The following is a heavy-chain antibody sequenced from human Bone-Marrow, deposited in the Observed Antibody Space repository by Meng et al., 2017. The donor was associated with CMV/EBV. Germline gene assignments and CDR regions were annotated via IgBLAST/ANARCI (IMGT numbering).Heavy chain of an antibody. Sequence: SETLSLTCAVYGGSFSGYYWSWIRQPPGKGLEWIGEINHSGSTNYNPSLKSRVTISVDTSKNQFSLKLSPVTAADTAVYYCARERIAVAGTQYYGMDVWGQGTTVTVSS. J-gene: IGHJ6*02. CDR2: INHSGST. CDR3: ARERIAVAGTQYYGMDV. CDR1: GGSFSGYY. D-gene: IGHD6-19*01. V-gene: IGHV4-34*01.